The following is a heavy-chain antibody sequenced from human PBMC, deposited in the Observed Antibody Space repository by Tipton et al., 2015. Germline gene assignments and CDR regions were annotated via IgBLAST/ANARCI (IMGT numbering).Heavy chain of an antibody. CDR2: IYSGGST. V-gene: IGHV3-53*01. J-gene: IGHJ4*02. CDR3: AKRKAGGRWYGEDS. CDR1: GFTVSSNY. Sequence: SLRLSCAASGFTVSSNYMSWVRQAPGKGLEWVSVIYSGGSTYYADSVKGRFAISRDNSKNTLYLQMNSLRVEDTAVYFCAKRKAGGRWYGEDSWGPGSLVTVSS. D-gene: IGHD6-13*01.